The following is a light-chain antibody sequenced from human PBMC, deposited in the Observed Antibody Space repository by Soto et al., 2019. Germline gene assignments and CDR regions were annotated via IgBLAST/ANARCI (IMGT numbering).Light chain of an antibody. Sequence: QSVLTQPPSASGTPGQRVTISCSGSSSNIGSNTVNWYQQLPGTAPKLLIYSNNQRPSAVPDRFSGAKSGTSASLAISGLQSEDEADYYCAAWDDSLSGWVFGGGTKLTVL. CDR2: SNN. CDR1: SSNIGSNT. V-gene: IGLV1-44*01. J-gene: IGLJ3*02. CDR3: AAWDDSLSGWV.